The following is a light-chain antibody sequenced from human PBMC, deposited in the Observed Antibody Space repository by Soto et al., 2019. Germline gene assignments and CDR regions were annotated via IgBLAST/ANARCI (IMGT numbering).Light chain of an antibody. CDR1: QSVSSN. CDR3: QQFNDWPRT. J-gene: IGKJ1*01. V-gene: IGKV3-15*01. Sequence: EIVMTQSPATLSVSPGESATLSCRASQSVSSNVAWYQQRPGHAPRVILLGASTRATDIPARFSGSGSGAEFTLAITSLQSEDFAIYYCQQFNDWPRTFGQGTRVEI. CDR2: GAS.